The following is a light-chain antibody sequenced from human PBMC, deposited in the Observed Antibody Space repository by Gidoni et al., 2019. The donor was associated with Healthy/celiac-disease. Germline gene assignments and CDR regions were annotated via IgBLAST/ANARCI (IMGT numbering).Light chain of an antibody. Sequence: DIQLTQSPPFLSASVGDRVTLTCRASQDIGSHRAWYQQKPGKDPKLLIYYAFILQSGVPSRFSGSGSGTEFSLTISSLQPGDFATYYCQQANSHLALTFGGGTKVDI. V-gene: IGKV1-9*01. CDR1: QDIGSH. CDR2: YAF. J-gene: IGKJ4*01. CDR3: QQANSHLALT.